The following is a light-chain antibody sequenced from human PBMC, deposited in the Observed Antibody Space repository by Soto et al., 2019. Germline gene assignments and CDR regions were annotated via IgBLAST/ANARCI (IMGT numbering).Light chain of an antibody. V-gene: IGKV3-11*01. Sequence: EIVLTQSPATLSLSPGERATLSCRASQSVSTYLAWYQQKPGQAPRFLIYDASNRATGIPARFRGSGSGTDFTLTISSLEPEDFAVYYCQQRSNWPFTFGGGTKVEIK. CDR2: DAS. J-gene: IGKJ4*01. CDR3: QQRSNWPFT. CDR1: QSVSTY.